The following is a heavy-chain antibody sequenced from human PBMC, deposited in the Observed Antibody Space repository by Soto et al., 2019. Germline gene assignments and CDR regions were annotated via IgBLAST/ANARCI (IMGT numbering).Heavy chain of an antibody. V-gene: IGHV3-53*01. D-gene: IGHD3-10*01. CDR2: IYTDGTT. Sequence: MQFVESGGGLIQPGGSLTLSCAATGFAVSGNYMTWVRQPPRKGLEWVSVIYTDGTTYYADSIKGRFTISRDTSKNTVYLHMTTLGVDDTAVYYCVRAPFPAGTHTNNAFDLWGQGTMVAVSS. CDR3: VRAPFPAGTHTNNAFDL. CDR1: GFAVSGNY. J-gene: IGHJ3*01.